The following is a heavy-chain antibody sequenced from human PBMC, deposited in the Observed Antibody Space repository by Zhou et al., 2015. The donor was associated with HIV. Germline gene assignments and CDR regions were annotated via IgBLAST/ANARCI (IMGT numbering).Heavy chain of an antibody. CDR3: ARGVYSGWYDEGVIYGMDV. V-gene: IGHV1-69*01. CDR1: GGTFSSYA. CDR2: IIPIFGTA. D-gene: IGHD6-19*01. J-gene: IGHJ6*02. Sequence: QVQLVQSGAEVKKPGSSVKVSCKASGGTFSSYAISWVRQAPGQGLEWMGGIIPIFGTANYAQKFQGRVTITADESTSTAYMELSSLRSEDTAVYYCARGVYSGWYDEGVIYGMDVWGQGTTVTVSS.